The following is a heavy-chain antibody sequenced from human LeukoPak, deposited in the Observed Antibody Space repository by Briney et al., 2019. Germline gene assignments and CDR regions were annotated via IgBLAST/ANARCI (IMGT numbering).Heavy chain of an antibody. CDR3: ARLVWDTTMADGDIDS. CDR2: ISSASTYI. Sequence: GGSLRLSCAASGLTVSSNYMSWVRQAPGKGLEWVSSISSASTYIYYADSVKGRFTISRDNAKNSLYLQMNSLRAEDTAMYYCARLVWDTTMADGDIDSWGQGTLLIVSS. CDR1: GLTVSSNY. V-gene: IGHV3-21*01. D-gene: IGHD5-18*01. J-gene: IGHJ4*02.